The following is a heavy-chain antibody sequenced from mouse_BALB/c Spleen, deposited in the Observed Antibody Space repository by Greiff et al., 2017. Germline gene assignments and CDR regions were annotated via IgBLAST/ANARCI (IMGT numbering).Heavy chain of an antibody. CDR3: ARKNLQYGNSPFAY. Sequence: EVQRVESGGGLVQPGESLKLSCESNEYEFPSHDMSWVRKTPEKRLELVAAINSDGGSTYYPDTMERRFIISRDNTKKTLYLQMSSLRSEDTALYYCARKNLQYGNSPFAYWGQGTLVTVSA. CDR2: INSDGGST. J-gene: IGHJ3*01. CDR1: EYEFPSHD. V-gene: IGHV5-2*01. D-gene: IGHD2-10*02.